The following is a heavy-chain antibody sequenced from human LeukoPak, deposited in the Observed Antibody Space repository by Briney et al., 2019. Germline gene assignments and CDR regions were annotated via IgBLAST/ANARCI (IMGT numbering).Heavy chain of an antibody. D-gene: IGHD3-10*01. J-gene: IGHJ5*02. V-gene: IGHV4-59*08. CDR2: IYYSGST. CDR1: GGSISSYY. CDR3: ARHAPPELLWYNWFDP. Sequence: NTSETLSLTCTVSGGSISSYYWSWIRQPPGKGLEWIGYIYYSGSTNYNPSLESRVTISVDTSKNQFSLKLSSVTAADTAVYYCARHAPPELLWYNWFDPWGQGTLVTVSS.